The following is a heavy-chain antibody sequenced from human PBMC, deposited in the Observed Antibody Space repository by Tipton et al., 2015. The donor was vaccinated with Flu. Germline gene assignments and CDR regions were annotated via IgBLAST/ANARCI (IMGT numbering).Heavy chain of an antibody. CDR2: IHYSGST. J-gene: IGHJ2*01. V-gene: IGHV4-59*08. CDR3: ARQGRRELPPNWYFDL. D-gene: IGHD1-26*01. Sequence: TLSLTCTVSGGSISSYYWSWIRQPPGKGLEWIGYIHYSGSTNYNPSLKSRVTISVDTSKNQFSLKLSSVTAADTAVYYCARQGRRELPPNWYFDLWGRGTLVTVSS. CDR1: GGSISSYY.